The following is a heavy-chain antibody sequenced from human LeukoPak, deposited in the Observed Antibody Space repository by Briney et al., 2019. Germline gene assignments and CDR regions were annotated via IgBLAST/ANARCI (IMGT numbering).Heavy chain of an antibody. D-gene: IGHD4-23*01. V-gene: IGHV4-59*01. CDR1: GGSISSYY. J-gene: IGHJ4*02. CDR3: AGHTVVTPVDY. CDR2: IYYSGST. Sequence: SETLSLTCTVSGGSISSYYWSWIRQPPGKGLEWIGYIYYSGSTNYNPSLKSRVTISVDTSKNQFSLKLSSVTAADTAVYYCAGHTVVTPVDYWGQGTLVTVSS.